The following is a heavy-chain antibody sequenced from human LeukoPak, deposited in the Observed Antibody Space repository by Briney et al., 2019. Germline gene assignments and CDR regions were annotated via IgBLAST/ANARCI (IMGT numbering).Heavy chain of an antibody. Sequence: PGGSLRLSCAASGFTFSSYEMNWVRQAPGKGLEWVSYISSSGSTTYYADSVKGRFTISRDNAKNSLYLQMNSLRAEDTAVYYCARLQVYAVPPLEAFDIWGQGTMVTVSS. D-gene: IGHD5/OR15-5a*01. J-gene: IGHJ3*02. CDR2: ISSSGSTT. CDR1: GFTFSSYE. CDR3: ARLQVYAVPPLEAFDI. V-gene: IGHV3-48*03.